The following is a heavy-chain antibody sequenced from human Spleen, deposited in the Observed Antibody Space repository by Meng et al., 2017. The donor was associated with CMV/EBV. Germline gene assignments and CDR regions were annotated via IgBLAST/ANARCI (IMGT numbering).Heavy chain of an antibody. J-gene: IGHJ4*02. CDR2: IYTSGST. CDR3: AREKGRVVVAAYFDY. D-gene: IGHD2-15*01. Sequence: ELGPGSVRPSETLSLTCPVSAGSISSYYWSWIRQPAGKGLEWIGRIYTSGSTNYNPSLKSRVTMSVDTSKNQFSLKLSSVTAADTAVYYCAREKGRVVVAAYFDYWGQGTLVTVSS. CDR1: AGSISSYY. V-gene: IGHV4-4*07.